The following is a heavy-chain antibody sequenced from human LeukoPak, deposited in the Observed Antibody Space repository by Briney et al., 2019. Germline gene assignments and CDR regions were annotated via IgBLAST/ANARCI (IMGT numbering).Heavy chain of an antibody. CDR2: IYPGDSET. CDR1: GYSFTTNW. CDR3: ASTSGYYYYFDY. Sequence: GESLKISCKGSGYSFTTNWIGWVRQMPGKGLEWMGIIYPGDSETRFSPSFQGQVTISADESISTAYLQWSSLKASDTAMYYCASTSGYYYYFDYWGQGTLVTVSS. J-gene: IGHJ4*02. V-gene: IGHV5-51*01. D-gene: IGHD3-22*01.